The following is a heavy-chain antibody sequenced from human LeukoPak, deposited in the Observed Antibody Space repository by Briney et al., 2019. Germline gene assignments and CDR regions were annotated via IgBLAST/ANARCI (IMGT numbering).Heavy chain of an antibody. CDR2: IYYSGST. J-gene: IGHJ5*02. CDR1: GGSISSGGYY. V-gene: IGHV4-31*03. D-gene: IGHD2-15*01. CDR3: ARVLGYCSGGSCYASWFDP. Sequence: SETLSLTYTVSGGSISSGGYYWSWIRQHPGKGLEWIGYIYYSGSTYYNPSLKSRVTISVDTSKNQFSLKLSSVTAADTAVYYCARVLGYCSGGSCYASWFDPWGQGTLGTVSS.